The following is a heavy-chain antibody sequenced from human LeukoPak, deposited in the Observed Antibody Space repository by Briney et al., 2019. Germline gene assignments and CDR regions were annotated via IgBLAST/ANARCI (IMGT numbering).Heavy chain of an antibody. Sequence: ASVKVSCKASGYTVTGYYMHWVRQAPGQGLEWMGWMNPNSGGTNYAQKFQGRVTMTRDTSISTAYMELSRLRSDDTAVYYCASLGGSSGPDANYYMDVWGKGTTVTISS. J-gene: IGHJ6*03. CDR2: MNPNSGGT. CDR3: ASLGGSSGPDANYYMDV. V-gene: IGHV1-2*02. CDR1: GYTVTGYY. D-gene: IGHD6-19*01.